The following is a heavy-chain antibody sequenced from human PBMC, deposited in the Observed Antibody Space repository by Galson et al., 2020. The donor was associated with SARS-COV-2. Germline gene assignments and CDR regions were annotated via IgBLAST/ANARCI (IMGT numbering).Heavy chain of an antibody. Sequence: ASETLSLTCTVSGGSISSYYWSWIRQPPGKGLEWIGDIYYSGSTNYNPSLKSRVTISVDTSKNQFSLKLSSVTAADTAVYYCARGLRYFDWSVAGGWEGLHFDYWGQGTLVTVSS. D-gene: IGHD3-9*01. J-gene: IGHJ4*02. CDR2: IYYSGST. V-gene: IGHV4-59*01. CDR1: GGSISSYY. CDR3: ARGLRYFDWSVAGGWEGLHFDY.